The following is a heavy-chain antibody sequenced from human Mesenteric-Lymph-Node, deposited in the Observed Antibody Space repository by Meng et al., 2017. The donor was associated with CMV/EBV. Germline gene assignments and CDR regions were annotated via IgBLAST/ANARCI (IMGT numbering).Heavy chain of an antibody. D-gene: IGHD4-23*01. Sequence: VQLKRWAAGLLKPSGTLSLPCAVYGGSFSGYYWSWIRQPPGKGLEWIGEINHSGSTNYNPSLKSRVTISVDTSKNQFSLKLSSVTAADTAVYYCARYQRWLKSEGGFNYWGQGTLVTVSS. CDR1: GGSFSGYY. J-gene: IGHJ4*02. V-gene: IGHV4-34*01. CDR3: ARYQRWLKSEGGFNY. CDR2: INHSGST.